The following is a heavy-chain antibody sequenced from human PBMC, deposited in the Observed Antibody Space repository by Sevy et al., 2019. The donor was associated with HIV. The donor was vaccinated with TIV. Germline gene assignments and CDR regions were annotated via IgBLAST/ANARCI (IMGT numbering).Heavy chain of an antibody. J-gene: IGHJ4*02. CDR3: VRASRGVRIS. V-gene: IGHV3-74*01. D-gene: IGHD2-8*01. CDR2: INSDGGSI. CDR1: GFTFSSHW. Sequence: GGSLRLSCAASGFTFSSHWMHWVRQAPGKGLVWVSRINSDGGSITYADSVKGGFTISRDNSKKTVSLQMVSLRVEDTAVSFCVRASRGVRISWGQGTLVTVSS.